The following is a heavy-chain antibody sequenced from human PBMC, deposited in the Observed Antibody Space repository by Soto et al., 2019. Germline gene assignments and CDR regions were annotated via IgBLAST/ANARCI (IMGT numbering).Heavy chain of an antibody. CDR3: AKDSLGGMGTVMMPGTD. D-gene: IGHD4-17*01. Sequence: VQLVESGGGVVQPGRSPRLSCEVSGLTFSTYGFHWVRQAPGKGLEWVAVISYDVRKTHYADSVRGRFTISRDNSKSTLYLQMNDLRADDTALYYCAKDSLGGMGTVMMPGTDWGQGTLVTVSS. CDR1: GLTFSTYG. V-gene: IGHV3-30*18. CDR2: ISYDVRKT. J-gene: IGHJ4*02.